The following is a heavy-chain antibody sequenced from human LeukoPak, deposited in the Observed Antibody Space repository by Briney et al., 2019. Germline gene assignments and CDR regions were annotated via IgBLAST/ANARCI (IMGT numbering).Heavy chain of an antibody. J-gene: IGHJ4*02. D-gene: IGHD3-22*01. CDR3: ARPAHYYDSSGLFDY. Sequence: GGSLRLACEASGFTFSTYGMHWVRQAPGKGLEWVTVIWHDGSHKDYADSVKGRFTISRDNSKNTLYLQMNSLRAEDTAVYYCARPAHYYDSSGLFDYWGQGTLVTVSS. CDR1: GFTFSTYG. CDR2: IWHDGSHK. V-gene: IGHV3-33*01.